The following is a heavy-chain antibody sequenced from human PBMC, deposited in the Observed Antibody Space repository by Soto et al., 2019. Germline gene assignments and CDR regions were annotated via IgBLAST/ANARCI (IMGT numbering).Heavy chain of an antibody. Sequence: QVQLVESGGGLVKPGGSLRLSCAASGFTFSDYYMSWIRQAPGKGLEWVSYISSSGSTIYYADSVKGRFTISRDNAKNSLYLQMNSLRAQDTAVYYCAREVEGGGYAFGDYYYYYMDVWGKGTTVTVSS. CDR2: ISSSGSTI. J-gene: IGHJ6*03. CDR1: GFTFSDYY. V-gene: IGHV3-11*01. D-gene: IGHD5-12*01. CDR3: AREVEGGGYAFGDYYYYYMDV.